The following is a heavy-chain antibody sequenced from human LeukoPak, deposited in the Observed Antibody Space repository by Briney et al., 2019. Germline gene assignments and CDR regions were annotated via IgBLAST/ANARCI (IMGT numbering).Heavy chain of an antibody. CDR1: GGSFSGYY. Sequence: PSETLSLTCAVYGGSFSGYYWSWIRQPPGKGLEWIGEINHSGSTNYNPSLKSRVTISVDTSKNQFSLKLGSVTAADTAMYYCARDIAAASQGYFDYWGQGTLVTVSS. D-gene: IGHD6-13*01. V-gene: IGHV4-34*01. CDR2: INHSGST. CDR3: ARDIAAASQGYFDY. J-gene: IGHJ4*02.